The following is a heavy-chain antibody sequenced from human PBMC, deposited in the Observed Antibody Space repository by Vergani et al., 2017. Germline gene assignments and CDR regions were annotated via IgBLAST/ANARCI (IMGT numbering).Heavy chain of an antibody. Sequence: QVQLQESGPGLVKPSETLSLTCTVSGGSISSYYWSWIRQPPGKGLEWIGYIYYSGSTNYNPSLKSRVTISVDTSKNQFSLTLSSVTAADTAVYYCARGPGRPGYCSGGSGYGNWFDPWGQGTLVTVSS. CDR3: ARGPGRPGYCSGGSGYGNWFDP. CDR2: IYYSGST. V-gene: IGHV4-59*01. D-gene: IGHD2-15*01. J-gene: IGHJ5*02. CDR1: GGSISSYY.